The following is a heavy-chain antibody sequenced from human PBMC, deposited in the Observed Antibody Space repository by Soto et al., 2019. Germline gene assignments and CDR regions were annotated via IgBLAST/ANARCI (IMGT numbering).Heavy chain of an antibody. V-gene: IGHV1-18*01. D-gene: IGHD3-3*01. J-gene: IGHJ3*02. CDR1: GFTFTSSA. CDR2: ISAYNGNT. CDR3: ARDGSPRITIFGVVISDAFDI. Sequence: ASVKVSCKASGFTFTSSAIQWVRQARGQRLEWIGWISAYNGNTNYAQKIQDRVTMTTDTSTSTAYMELRSLRSDDTAVYYCARDGSPRITIFGVVISDAFDIWGQGTMVTVSS.